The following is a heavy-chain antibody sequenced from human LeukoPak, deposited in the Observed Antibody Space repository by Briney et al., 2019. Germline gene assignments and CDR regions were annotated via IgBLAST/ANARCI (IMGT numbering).Heavy chain of an antibody. CDR2: IYYSGST. V-gene: IGHV4-59*01. CDR1: GGSISSYY. J-gene: IGHJ4*02. D-gene: IGHD6-19*01. Sequence: PSETLSLTCTVSGGSISSYYWSWIRQPPGKGLEWIGYIYYSGSTNYNPSLKSRVTISVDTSKNQFSLKLSSVTAADTALYYCAKDLYSSGWTHFDYWGQGTLVTVSS. CDR3: AKDLYSSGWTHFDY.